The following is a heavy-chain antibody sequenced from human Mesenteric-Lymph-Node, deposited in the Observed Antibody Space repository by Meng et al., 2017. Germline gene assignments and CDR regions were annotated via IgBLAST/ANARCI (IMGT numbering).Heavy chain of an antibody. Sequence: GGSLRLSCVASGFTFGDCAIHWVRQASGKGLEWVGRVERKPNNYATAYAASVTGRFTISRDDATNTAFLQMSSLNTEDTAVYYCTRDGGLRNWFDSWGQGTLVTVSS. D-gene: IGHD5-12*01. CDR1: GFTFGDCA. CDR2: VERKPNNYAT. V-gene: IGHV3-73*01. J-gene: IGHJ5*01. CDR3: TRDGGLRNWFDS.